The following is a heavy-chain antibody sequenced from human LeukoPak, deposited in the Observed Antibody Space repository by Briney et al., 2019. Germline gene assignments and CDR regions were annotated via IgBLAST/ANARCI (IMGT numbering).Heavy chain of an antibody. Sequence: GGSLRLSCAASGFTFDDYAMHWVRQAPGKGLEWVSGISWNSGSIGYADSVKGRFTISRDNAKNSLYLQMNSLRAEDTALYYCAKDIGSSWYDLGYGMDVWGQGTTVTVSS. CDR2: ISWNSGSI. J-gene: IGHJ6*02. D-gene: IGHD6-13*01. CDR1: GFTFDDYA. CDR3: AKDIGSSWYDLGYGMDV. V-gene: IGHV3-9*01.